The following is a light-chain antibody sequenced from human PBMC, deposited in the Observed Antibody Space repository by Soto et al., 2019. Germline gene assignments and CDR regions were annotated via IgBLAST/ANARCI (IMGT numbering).Light chain of an antibody. CDR1: QSVRSSY. Sequence: EIVLTQSPGTLSLSPGDRPTLSVRASQSVRSSYLAWYQQKPGQAPGLXIYGASSRDTGIPDMFSCSGAGAECTRSISRLEPEDVAVDYCQQYGRSTWTFGQGTKVDIK. V-gene: IGKV3-20*01. CDR2: GAS. J-gene: IGKJ1*01. CDR3: QQYGRSTWT.